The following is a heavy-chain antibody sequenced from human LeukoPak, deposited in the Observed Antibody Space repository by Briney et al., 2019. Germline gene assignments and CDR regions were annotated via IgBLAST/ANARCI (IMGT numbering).Heavy chain of an antibody. CDR1: GFTFSSYG. CDR3: ARVEDCSSTSCSEYFQH. CDR2: IRYDGSNK. V-gene: IGHV3-30*02. Sequence: GGSLRLSCAASGFTFSSYGMHWVRQAPGKGLEWVAFIRYDGSNKYYADSVKGRFTISRDNSKNTLYLQMNSLRAEDTAVYYCARVEDCSSTSCSEYFQHWGQGTLVTVSS. D-gene: IGHD2-2*01. J-gene: IGHJ1*01.